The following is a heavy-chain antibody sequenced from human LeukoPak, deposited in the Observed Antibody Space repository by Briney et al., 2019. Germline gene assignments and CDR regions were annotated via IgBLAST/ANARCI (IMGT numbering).Heavy chain of an antibody. D-gene: IGHD1-26*01. CDR3: ASSVGSTDY. CDR2: INRRGST. J-gene: IGHJ4*02. CDR1: VESLSKYY. Sequence: SETLSLTCAVYVESLSKYYWTWIRQSPGKGLEWIGEINRRGSTNLNPFLKSRVTLSVDTSKHQFSLKLTSVTAADAAVYYCASSVGSTDYWGQGTLVTVSS. V-gene: IGHV4-34*01.